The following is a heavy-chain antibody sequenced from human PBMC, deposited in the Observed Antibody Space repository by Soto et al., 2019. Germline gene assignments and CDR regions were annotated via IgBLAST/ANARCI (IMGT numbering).Heavy chain of an antibody. Sequence: EVQLLESGGGLVQPGGSLRLSCAASGFTFGSYAMNWLRQAPGRGLECVSFISGSGRTTYYADSVKGRFTVSRDNSKNTRYLQMNSLRAEDTALYYCAKFRGPSYSYYSMDVWGKGTTVNVS. V-gene: IGHV3-23*01. CDR2: ISGSGRTT. D-gene: IGHD3-16*01. CDR3: AKFRGPSYSYYSMDV. CDR1: GFTFGSYA. J-gene: IGHJ6*03.